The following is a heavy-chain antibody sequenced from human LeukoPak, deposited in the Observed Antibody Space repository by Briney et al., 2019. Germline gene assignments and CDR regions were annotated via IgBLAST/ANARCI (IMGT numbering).Heavy chain of an antibody. CDR2: IWYDGSNK. CDR3: ARMAGTGTTFAVYFDY. D-gene: IGHD1-7*01. J-gene: IGHJ4*02. CDR1: GFTFSNYW. Sequence: GGSLRLSCAASGFTFSNYWMSWVRQAPGKGLEWVAVIWYDGSNKYYADSVKGRFTISRDNSKNTLYLQMNSLRAEDTAVYYCARMAGTGTTFAVYFDYWGQGTLVTVSS. V-gene: IGHV3-33*08.